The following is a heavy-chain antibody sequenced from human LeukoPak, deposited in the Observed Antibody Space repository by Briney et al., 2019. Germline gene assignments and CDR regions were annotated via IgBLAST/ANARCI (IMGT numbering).Heavy chain of an antibody. J-gene: IGHJ4*02. D-gene: IGHD3-3*01. CDR3: ATAFSYGGFLEWFN. Sequence: ASVKVSCKVSGYTLTELSMHWVRQAPGKGLEWMGGFDPEDGETIYAQKFQGRVTMTEDTSTDTAYMELSSLRSEDTAVYYCATAFSYGGFLEWFNWGQGTLVTVSS. CDR2: FDPEDGET. CDR1: GYTLTELS. V-gene: IGHV1-24*01.